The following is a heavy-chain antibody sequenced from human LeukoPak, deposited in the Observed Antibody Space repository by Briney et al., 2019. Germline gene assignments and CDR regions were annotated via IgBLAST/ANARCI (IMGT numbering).Heavy chain of an antibody. J-gene: IGHJ4*02. Sequence: GGSLRLSCAASGFTFSDYYMSWIRQAPGKGLEWVSYISSSGSTIYYADSVKGRFTISRDNAKNSLYLQMNSLRAEDTAVYYCARTPANMVRLDTFSYFDYWGQGTLVTVSS. CDR1: GFTFSDYY. D-gene: IGHD3-10*01. V-gene: IGHV3-11*01. CDR3: ARTPANMVRLDTFSYFDY. CDR2: ISSSGSTI.